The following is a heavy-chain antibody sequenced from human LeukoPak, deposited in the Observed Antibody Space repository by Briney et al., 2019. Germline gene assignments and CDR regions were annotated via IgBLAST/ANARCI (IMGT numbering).Heavy chain of an antibody. CDR2: ISAYNGNT. Sequence: ASVKVSCKASGYTFTSYGISWVRQAPGQGLEWMGWISAYNGNTNYAQKLQGRVTMTTDTSTSTAYMELRSLRSDDTAVYYCARVGYCSSTSCLTFDSWGQGTLVTVSS. V-gene: IGHV1-18*01. J-gene: IGHJ4*02. CDR3: ARVGYCSSTSCLTFDS. D-gene: IGHD2-2*01. CDR1: GYTFTSYG.